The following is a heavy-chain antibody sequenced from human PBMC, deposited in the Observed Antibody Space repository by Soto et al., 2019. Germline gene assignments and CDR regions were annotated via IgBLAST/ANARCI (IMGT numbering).Heavy chain of an antibody. J-gene: IGHJ3*02. CDR1: GGSISSGDYY. CDR3: ARKVTTASFDTFDI. V-gene: IGHV4-30-4*01. CDR2: IYYSGST. D-gene: IGHD4-17*01. Sequence: QVQLQESGPGLVKPSQTLSLTCTVSGGSISSGDYYWSWIRQPPGKGLEWIGYIYYSGSTYYNPSLKSRSTISVDTSKHQFSLKLRFVTAADTAVYYCARKVTTASFDTFDIWGQGTMVTVSS.